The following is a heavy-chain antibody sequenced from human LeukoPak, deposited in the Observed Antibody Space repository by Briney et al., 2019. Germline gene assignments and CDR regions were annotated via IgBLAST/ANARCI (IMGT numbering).Heavy chain of an antibody. V-gene: IGHV3-23*01. CDR1: GFTFSTYA. Sequence: PGVSLRLSCAASGFTFSTYAMSWVRQTPGKGLEWVAAISGDNPGTYHATSVRGRFSISRDNSKNTLHLQMNGLKAEDAAIYYCAKASVGHCSGAFCYPFDSWGQGTLVTVSS. CDR3: AKASVGHCSGAFCYPFDS. CDR2: ISGDNPGT. D-gene: IGHD2-15*01. J-gene: IGHJ4*02.